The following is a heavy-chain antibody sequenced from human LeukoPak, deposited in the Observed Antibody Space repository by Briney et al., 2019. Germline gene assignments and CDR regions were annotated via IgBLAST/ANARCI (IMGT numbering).Heavy chain of an antibody. D-gene: IGHD3-10*01. CDR1: GFTFSSYG. CDR2: IWYDGSNK. J-gene: IGHJ4*02. V-gene: IGHV3-33*01. Sequence: GGSLRLSCAASGFTFSSYGMHWVRQAPGKGLEWVAVIWYDGSNKYYADSVKGRFTISRDNSKNTLYLQMNSPRAEDTAVYYCAREISHYGSGSYYEDFDYWGQGTLVTVSS. CDR3: AREISHYGSGSYYEDFDY.